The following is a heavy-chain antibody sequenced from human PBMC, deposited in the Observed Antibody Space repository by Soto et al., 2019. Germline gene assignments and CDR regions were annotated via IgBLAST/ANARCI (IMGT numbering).Heavy chain of an antibody. J-gene: IGHJ6*02. D-gene: IGHD3-16*01. CDR2: ISAYNGNT. CDR3: ARDLGGFMDV. V-gene: IGHV1-18*01. Sequence: QQAPGQGLEWMGWISAYNGNTNYAQKFQGRVTMTTDTSTSTAYMELRSLRSDDTAVYYCARDLGGFMDVWGQGTTVTVSS.